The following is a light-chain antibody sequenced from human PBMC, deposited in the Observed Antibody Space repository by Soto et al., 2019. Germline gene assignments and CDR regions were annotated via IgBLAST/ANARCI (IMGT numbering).Light chain of an antibody. V-gene: IGLV1-51*01. Sequence: QSVLTQPPSVSAAPRQKVTISCSGSSSNIGNNFVSCYQHLPGTAPKLLIYDDNKRPSGIPDRFSGTKSGTSATLDITGLQTGDEAHYYCATWDSSLMSGVFGGGTKVTVL. CDR1: SSNIGNNF. J-gene: IGLJ2*01. CDR2: DDN. CDR3: ATWDSSLMSGV.